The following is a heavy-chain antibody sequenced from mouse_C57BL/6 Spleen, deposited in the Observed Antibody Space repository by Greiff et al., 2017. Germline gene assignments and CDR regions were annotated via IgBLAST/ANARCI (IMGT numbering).Heavy chain of an antibody. CDR2: IDPENGDT. Sequence: EVQLQQSGAELVRPGASVKLSCTASGFNIKDDYMHWVKQRPEQGLEWIGWIDPENGDTEYASKFQGKATITADTSSNTAYLQLSSLTSEDTAVYYCTTDYTFDDWGQGTTLTVSS. V-gene: IGHV14-4*01. D-gene: IGHD2-13*01. CDR1: GFNIKDDY. CDR3: TTDYTFDD. J-gene: IGHJ2*01.